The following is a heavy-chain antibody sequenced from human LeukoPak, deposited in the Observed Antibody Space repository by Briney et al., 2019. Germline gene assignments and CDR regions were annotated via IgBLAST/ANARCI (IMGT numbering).Heavy chain of an antibody. CDR1: GFTFSSYG. D-gene: IGHD3-16*01. CDR3: ARIPQAAIYTVPNFDY. V-gene: IGHV3-23*01. J-gene: IGHJ4*02. CDR2: ISGSG. Sequence: PGGSLRLSCAASGFTFSSYGMTWVRQAPGKGLEWLSIISGSGDSVKGQFTISRDNSKNTLYLEMDSLRVEDTAVYYCARIPQAAIYTVPNFDYWGQGTLVTVSS.